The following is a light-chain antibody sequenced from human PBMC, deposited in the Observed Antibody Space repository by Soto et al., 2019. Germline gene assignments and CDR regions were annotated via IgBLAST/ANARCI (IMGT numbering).Light chain of an antibody. V-gene: IGKV1-5*01. CDR2: DAS. J-gene: IGKJ5*01. CDR1: QSISSW. CDR3: QQFGSSIPHT. Sequence: DIQMTQSPSTLSASVGDRVTITCRASQSISSWLAWYQQKPGKAPKLLIYDASSLESGVPSRFSGSGSGTEFTLTISSLQPDDFGVYYCQQFGSSIPHTFGQGTRLEIK.